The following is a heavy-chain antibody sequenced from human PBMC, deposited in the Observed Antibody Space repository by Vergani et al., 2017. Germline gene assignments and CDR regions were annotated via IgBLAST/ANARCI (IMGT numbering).Heavy chain of an antibody. V-gene: IGHV1-18*04. CDR3: ARDYLTPGAENWFDP. J-gene: IGHJ5*02. CDR2: ISAYNGNT. Sequence: QVQLVQSGAEVKKPGASVKVSCKASGYTFTSYGISWVRQAPGQGLEWMGWISAYNGNTNYAQKLQGRVTMTTDTSTSTAYMELSSLRSEDTAVYYCARDYLTPGAENWFDPWGQGTLVTVSS. CDR1: GYTFTSYG. D-gene: IGHD3-16*02.